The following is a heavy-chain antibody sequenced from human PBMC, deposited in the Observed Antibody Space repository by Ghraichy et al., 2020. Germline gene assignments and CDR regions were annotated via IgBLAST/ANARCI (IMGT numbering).Heavy chain of an antibody. V-gene: IGHV3-23*01. J-gene: IGHJ4*02. D-gene: IGHD6-19*01. Sequence: GESLNISCAASGFTFSSYAMSWVRQAPGKGLEWVSAISGSGGSTYYADSVKGRFTISRDNSKNTLYLQMNSLRAEDTAVYYCAKDGSSSGWFSLFDYWGQGTLVTVSS. CDR2: ISGSGGST. CDR3: AKDGSSSGWFSLFDY. CDR1: GFTFSSYA.